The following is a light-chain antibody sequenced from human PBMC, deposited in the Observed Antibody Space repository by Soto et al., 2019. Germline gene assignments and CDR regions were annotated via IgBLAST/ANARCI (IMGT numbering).Light chain of an antibody. Sequence: QSVLTQPPSASGSPGQSVTISCTGTSSDVGRYNYVSWYQHHPGKAPKLIIYDVSQRPSGVPDRFSGSKSGNTASLTVSGLQAEDQADSDCNSYADRNTYGFGTGTKVTV. CDR1: SSDVGRYNY. V-gene: IGLV2-8*01. J-gene: IGLJ1*01. CDR3: NSYADRNTYG. CDR2: DVS.